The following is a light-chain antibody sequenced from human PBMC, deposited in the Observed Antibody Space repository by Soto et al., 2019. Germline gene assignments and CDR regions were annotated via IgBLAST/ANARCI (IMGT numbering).Light chain of an antibody. CDR2: EVS. CDR1: SSDVGGYNY. Sequence: QPVLTQPASVSGSPGQSITISCPGTSSDVGGYNYVSWYQQHPGKAPKLMIYEVSNRASGVSNRFSGSKSGNKASLTISGLQAEDEADYYCSSYTSSSTPRVVFGGGTKLTVL. CDR3: SSYTSSSTPRVV. V-gene: IGLV2-14*01. J-gene: IGLJ2*01.